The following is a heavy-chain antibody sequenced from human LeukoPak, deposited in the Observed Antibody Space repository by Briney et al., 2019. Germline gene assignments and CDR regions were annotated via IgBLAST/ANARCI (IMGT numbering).Heavy chain of an antibody. CDR2: IRYDGSNK. Sequence: GGSLRLSCAASGFTFSSYGMHWVRQAPGKGLEWVAFIRYDGSNKYYADSVKGRFTISRDNAKNSLYLQMNSLRAEDTAVYYCASNYCSSTSCYYGMDVWGQGTTVTVSS. CDR1: GFTFSSYG. CDR3: ASNYCSSTSCYYGMDV. J-gene: IGHJ6*02. V-gene: IGHV3-30*02. D-gene: IGHD2-2*01.